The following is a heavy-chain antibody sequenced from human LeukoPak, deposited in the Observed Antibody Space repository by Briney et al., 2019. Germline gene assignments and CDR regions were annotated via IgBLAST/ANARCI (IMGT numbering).Heavy chain of an antibody. J-gene: IGHJ6*02. V-gene: IGHV1-2*06. CDR2: INPNSGGT. CDR3: ASFAGRDYYGMDV. Sequence: ASVKVSCKASGYTFTGYYMHWVRQAPGQGLEWMGRINPNSGGTNYAQKFQGRVTMTSDTSISTAYMELSRLRSDDTAVYYCASFAGRDYYGMDVWGQGTTVTVSS. D-gene: IGHD3-3*01. CDR1: GYTFTGYY.